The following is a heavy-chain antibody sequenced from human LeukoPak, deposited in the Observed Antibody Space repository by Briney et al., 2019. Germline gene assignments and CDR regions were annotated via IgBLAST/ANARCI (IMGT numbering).Heavy chain of an antibody. D-gene: IGHD3-10*01. CDR3: ARDWVVTMVQGNPQSGDY. Sequence: SETLSLTCAVYGGSFSGYYWSWIRQPPGKGLEWIGEINHSGSTNYNPSLKSRVTISVDTSKNQFSLKLSSVTAADTAVYYCARDWVVTMVQGNPQSGDYWGQGTLVTVSS. V-gene: IGHV4-34*01. CDR1: GGSFSGYY. CDR2: INHSGST. J-gene: IGHJ4*02.